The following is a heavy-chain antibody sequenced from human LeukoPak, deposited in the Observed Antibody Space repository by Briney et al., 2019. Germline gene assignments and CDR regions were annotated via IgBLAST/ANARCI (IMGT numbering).Heavy chain of an antibody. CDR3: ARDVGATTFDP. CDR1: GFTFSSYS. V-gene: IGHV3-21*01. CDR2: ISSSSSYI. J-gene: IGHJ5*02. Sequence: GGSLRLSCAASGFTFSSYSMNWVRQAPGKGLEWVSSISSSSSYIYYADSVKGQFTISRDNAKNSLYLQMNSLRAEDTAVYYCARDVGATTFDPWGQGTLVTVSS. D-gene: IGHD1-26*01.